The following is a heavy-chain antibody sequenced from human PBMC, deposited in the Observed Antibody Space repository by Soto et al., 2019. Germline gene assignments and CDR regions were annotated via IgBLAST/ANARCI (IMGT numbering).Heavy chain of an antibody. CDR3: AGQPTAGSFYDLGSYYYYYGMDV. V-gene: IGHV4-30-4*01. D-gene: IGHD3-16*01. CDR1: GGSISSGDYY. CDR2: IYYSGST. J-gene: IGHJ6*02. Sequence: PSETLSLTCTVSGGSISSGDYYWSWIRQPPGKGLEWIGYIYYSGSTYYNPSLKSRVTISVDTSKNQFSLKLSSVTAADSAVYYCAGQPTAGSFYDLGSYYYYYGMDVWGQGTTVTVSS.